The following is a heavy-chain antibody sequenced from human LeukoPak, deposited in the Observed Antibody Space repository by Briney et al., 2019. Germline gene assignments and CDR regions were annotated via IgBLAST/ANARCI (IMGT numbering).Heavy chain of an antibody. D-gene: IGHD5/OR15-5a*01. CDR2: ISYDGSNK. Sequence: PGRSLRLSCAASGFTFSSYAMNWVRQAPGKGLEWVAVISYDGSNKYYADSVKGRFTISRDNSKNTLYLQMNSLRAEDTAVYYCARGHLHHSVRELDYWGQGTLVTVSS. J-gene: IGHJ4*02. V-gene: IGHV3-30*04. CDR3: ARGHLHHSVRELDY. CDR1: GFTFSSYA.